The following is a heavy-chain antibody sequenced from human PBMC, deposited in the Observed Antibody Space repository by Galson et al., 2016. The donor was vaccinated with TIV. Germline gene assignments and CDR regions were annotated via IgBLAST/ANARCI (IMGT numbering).Heavy chain of an antibody. J-gene: IGHJ5*02. CDR3: TRRGGAGTHVDP. CDR2: IDLSDSYI. D-gene: IGHD3-10*01. Sequence: QSGAAVKKPGESPRISCTGSGSKFTNYWISWVCQMPGKGLEWMGKIDLSDSYIPHSPSFQGNATMSADKSISTAYLQWNGLKTSDTAMYYCTRRGGAGTHVDPWGQGTLVIVSS. CDR1: GSKFTNYW. V-gene: IGHV5-10-1*01.